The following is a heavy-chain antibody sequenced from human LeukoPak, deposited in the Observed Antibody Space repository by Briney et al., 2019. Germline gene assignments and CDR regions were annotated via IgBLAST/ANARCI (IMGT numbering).Heavy chain of an antibody. D-gene: IGHD2-21*02. J-gene: IGHJ4*02. V-gene: IGHV4-34*01. CDR3: ARLAYCGGDCYSSAFDY. Sequence: SETLSLTCAVYGGSFGGYYWSWIRQPPGKGLEWIGEINHSGSTNYNPSLKSRVTISVDTSKNQFSLKLSSVTAADTAVYYCARLAYCGGDCYSSAFDYWGQGTLVTVSS. CDR1: GGSFGGYY. CDR2: INHSGST.